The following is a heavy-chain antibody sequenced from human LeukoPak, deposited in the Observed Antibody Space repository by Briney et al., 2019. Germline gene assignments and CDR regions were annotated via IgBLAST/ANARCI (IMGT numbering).Heavy chain of an antibody. CDR3: ARGGYYYDSSGYNYGDDAFDI. J-gene: IGHJ3*02. D-gene: IGHD3-22*01. Sequence: TSETLSLTCTVSGGSISSSSYYWSWIRQPAGKGLEWIGSIYYSGSTYYNPSLKSRVTISVDTSKNQFSLKLSSVTAADTAVYYCARGGYYYDSSGYNYGDDAFDIWGQGTMVTVSS. CDR2: IYYSGST. V-gene: IGHV4-39*07. CDR1: GGSISSSSYY.